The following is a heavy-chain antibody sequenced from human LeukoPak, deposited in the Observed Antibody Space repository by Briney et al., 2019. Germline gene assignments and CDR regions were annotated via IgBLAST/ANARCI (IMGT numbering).Heavy chain of an antibody. CDR3: ARDYTAVAADWFFDL. Sequence: PSETLSLTCAVYGGSFTGYYWSWIRQPPGKGLEWIGEINHSGSTNYNPSLKSRVTISVDTSKNQFSLNLSSVTAADTAVYCCARDYTAVAADWFFDLWGRGTLVTVSS. D-gene: IGHD6-19*01. V-gene: IGHV4-34*01. CDR1: GGSFTGYY. J-gene: IGHJ2*01. CDR2: INHSGST.